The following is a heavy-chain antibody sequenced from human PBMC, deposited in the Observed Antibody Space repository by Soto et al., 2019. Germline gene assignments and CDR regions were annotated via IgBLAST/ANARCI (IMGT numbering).Heavy chain of an antibody. J-gene: IGHJ4*02. D-gene: IGHD4-4*01. CDR2: TRNKANSYTT. CDR3: ARGNRAFDY. V-gene: IGHV3-72*01. CDR1: GFTFSAYY. Sequence: EVQLVESGGGLVQPGGSLRLSCAASGFTFSAYYMDWVRQAPGKGLEWVGRTRNKANSYTTEYAASVKGRFTISRDDSKNSLYLQMNSLKIEDTAVYYCARGNRAFDYWGQGTLVTVSS.